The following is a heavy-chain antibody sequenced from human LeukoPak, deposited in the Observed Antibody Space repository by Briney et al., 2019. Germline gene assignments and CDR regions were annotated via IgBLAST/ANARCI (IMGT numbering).Heavy chain of an antibody. V-gene: IGHV4-39*07. CDR2: NYYSGST. Sequence: PSETLSLTCTVSGGSISSSSYYWGWIRQPPGKGLEWIGSNYYSGSTYYNPSLKSRVTISVDTSKNQFSLKLSSVTAADTAVYYCARDRYYYDSSGYYQARGFDYWGQGTLVTASS. D-gene: IGHD3-22*01. CDR3: ARDRYYYDSSGYYQARGFDY. CDR1: GGSISSSSYY. J-gene: IGHJ4*02.